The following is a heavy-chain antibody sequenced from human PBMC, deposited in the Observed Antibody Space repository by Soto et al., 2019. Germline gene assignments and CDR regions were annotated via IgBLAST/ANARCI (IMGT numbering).Heavy chain of an antibody. CDR1: GYTFTSYY. Sequence: QVQLVQSGAEVKKPGASVKVSCKASGYTFTSYYMHWVRQAPGQGLEWMGIINPSGGSTSYAQKFQGRVTMTRDTSTSTVYMELSSLRAEDTAVDYYARDGPGYCISTSCYADYWGQGTLVTVSS. J-gene: IGHJ4*02. V-gene: IGHV1-46*01. D-gene: IGHD2-2*01. CDR2: INPSGGST. CDR3: ARDGPGYCISTSCYADY.